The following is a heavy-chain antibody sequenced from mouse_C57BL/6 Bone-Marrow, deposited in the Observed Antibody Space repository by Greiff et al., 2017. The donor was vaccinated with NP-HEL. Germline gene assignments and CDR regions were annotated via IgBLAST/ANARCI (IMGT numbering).Heavy chain of an antibody. V-gene: IGHV1-81*01. CDR3: ARFPYYYGSSYEGNYFDY. D-gene: IGHD1-1*01. J-gene: IGHJ2*01. CDR1: GYTFTSYG. Sequence: VQLQQSGAELARPGASVKLSCKASGYTFTSYGISWVKQRTGQGLEWIGEIYPRSGNTYYNEKFKGKATLTADKSSSTAYMELRSLTSEDSAVYFCARFPYYYGSSYEGNYFDYWGQGTTLTVSS. CDR2: IYPRSGNT.